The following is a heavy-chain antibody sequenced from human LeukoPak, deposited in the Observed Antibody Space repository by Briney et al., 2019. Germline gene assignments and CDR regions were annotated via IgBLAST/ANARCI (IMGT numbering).Heavy chain of an antibody. Sequence: GGSLRLSCAASGFTFSSYEMNWVRQAPGKGLEWVSYISSSGSTIYYADSVKGRFTISRDNAKNSLYLQMNSLRAEDTAVYYCARFQIVFGENYYYMDVWGKGTTVTVSS. D-gene: IGHD3-10*01. CDR1: GFTFSSYE. CDR3: ARFQIVFGENYYYMDV. V-gene: IGHV3-48*03. CDR2: ISSSGSTI. J-gene: IGHJ6*03.